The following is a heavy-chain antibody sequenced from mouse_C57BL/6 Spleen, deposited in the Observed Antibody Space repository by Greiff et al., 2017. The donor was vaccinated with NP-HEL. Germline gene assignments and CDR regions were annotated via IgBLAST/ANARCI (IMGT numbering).Heavy chain of an antibody. CDR3: AKNKDYGSSPYAMDY. Sequence: VQLHQSGPGLVQPSQSLSITCTVSGFSFTSYGVHWVRQSPGKGLEWMGVIWRGGSTDYNAAFMSSLSITQDNSKSQVFLKMNSLQSDDTAIYYCAKNKDYGSSPYAMDYWGQGTSVTVSS. CDR2: IWRGGST. CDR1: GFSFTSYG. V-gene: IGHV2-5*01. D-gene: IGHD1-1*01. J-gene: IGHJ4*01.